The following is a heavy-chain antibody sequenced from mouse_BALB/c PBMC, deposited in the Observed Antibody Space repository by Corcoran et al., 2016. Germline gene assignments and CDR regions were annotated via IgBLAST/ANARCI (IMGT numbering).Heavy chain of an antibody. V-gene: IGHV3-6*02. CDR3: ANWDVCDY. CDR2: ISYDGSN. Sequence: DVQLQESGPGLVKPSQSLSLTCSVTVYSITSGYYWNWIRQFPGNKLEWMGYISYDGSNNYNPSLKNRISITRYTSKNQFFLKLNSVTTEDTATYYCANWDVCDYWGQGTTLTVSS. J-gene: IGHJ2*01. CDR1: VYSITSGYY. D-gene: IGHD4-1*01.